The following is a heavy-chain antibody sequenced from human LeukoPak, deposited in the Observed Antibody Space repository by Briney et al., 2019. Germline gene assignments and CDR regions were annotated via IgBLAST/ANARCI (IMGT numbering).Heavy chain of an antibody. Sequence: GGSLRLSCAASGFTFSRCWMSWVRQAPGERLEWVANIHQDGSDKYYVDSVKGRVTISRDNAKNSLYLQMNSLRAEDTAVYYCASAVRGSSVDYWGQGTLVTVSS. CDR1: GFTFSRCW. J-gene: IGHJ4*02. CDR2: IHQDGSDK. CDR3: ASAVRGSSVDY. V-gene: IGHV3-7*01.